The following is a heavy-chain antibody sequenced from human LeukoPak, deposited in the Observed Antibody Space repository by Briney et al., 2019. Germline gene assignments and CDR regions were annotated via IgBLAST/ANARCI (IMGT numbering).Heavy chain of an antibody. CDR2: ISSSGST. V-gene: IGHV4-61*02. J-gene: IGHJ6*03. Sequence: PSQTLSLTCTVSGDSISSGDYYWSWIRQPAGRGLEWIGRISSSGSTNYNPSLKSRVTISVDTSKNQFSLKLSSVTAADTAVYYCARVGANWVAHIYYYYMDVWGKGTTVTVSS. CDR1: GDSISSGDYY. CDR3: ARVGANWVAHIYYYYMDV. D-gene: IGHD3-16*01.